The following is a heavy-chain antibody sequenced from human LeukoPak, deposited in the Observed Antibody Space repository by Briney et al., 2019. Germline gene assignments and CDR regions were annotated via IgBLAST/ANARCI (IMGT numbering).Heavy chain of an antibody. CDR2: ISAYNGNT. V-gene: IGHV1-18*01. CDR1: GYTFTSYG. D-gene: IGHD6-19*01. Sequence: ASVKVSCKASGYTFTSYGISWVRQAPGQGLEWMGWISAYNGNTNYAQKLQGRVTMTTDTSTSTAYVELRSLRSDDTAVYYCARAVAPPPPFDYWGQGTLVTVSS. J-gene: IGHJ4*02. CDR3: ARAVAPPPPFDY.